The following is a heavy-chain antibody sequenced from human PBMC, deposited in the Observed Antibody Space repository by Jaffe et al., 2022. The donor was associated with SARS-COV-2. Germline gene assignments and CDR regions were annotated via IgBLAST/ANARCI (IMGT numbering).Heavy chain of an antibody. D-gene: IGHD2-15*01. J-gene: IGHJ4*02. Sequence: QLQLQESGPGLVKPSETLSLTCTVSGGSISSSSYYWGWIRQPPGKGLEWIGSIYYSGSTYYNPSLKSRVTISVDTSKNQFSLKLSSVTAADTAVYYCPFTVVTGPLDYWGQGTLVTVSS. CDR2: IYYSGST. V-gene: IGHV4-39*01. CDR1: GGSISSSSYY. CDR3: PFTVVTGPLDY.